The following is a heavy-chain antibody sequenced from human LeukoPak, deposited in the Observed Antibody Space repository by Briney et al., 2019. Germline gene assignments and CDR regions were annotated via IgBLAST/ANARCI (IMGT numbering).Heavy chain of an antibody. Sequence: SETLSLTCTVSGGSISSYYWSWIRQPAGKGLEWIGRIYTSGSTNYNPSLKSRVTISVDKSKNQFSLKLSSVTAADTAVYYCAREAYYDSSGYYQRVFDYLGEGTLVTVSS. CDR2: IYTSGST. CDR3: AREAYYDSSGYYQRVFDY. V-gene: IGHV4-4*07. D-gene: IGHD3-22*01. J-gene: IGHJ4*02. CDR1: GGSISSYY.